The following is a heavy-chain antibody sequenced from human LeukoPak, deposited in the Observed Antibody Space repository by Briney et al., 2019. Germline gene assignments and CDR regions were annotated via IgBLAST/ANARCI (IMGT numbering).Heavy chain of an antibody. D-gene: IGHD3-10*01. J-gene: IGHJ6*02. V-gene: IGHV3-15*01. CDR2: IKSNTDGGTT. Sequence: GGSLRLSCAASGFTFSNAWMSWVRQAPGKGLEWVGRIKSNTDGGTTDYTAPVKGRFTISRDDSKNTLYLQMNSLKTEDTAVYYCTTGPFDYYGSASYLANGMDVWGQGTTVTVSS. CDR3: TTGPFDYYGSASYLANGMDV. CDR1: GFTFSNAW.